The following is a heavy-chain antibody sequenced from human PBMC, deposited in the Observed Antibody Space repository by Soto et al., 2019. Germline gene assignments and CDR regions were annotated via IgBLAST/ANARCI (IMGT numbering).Heavy chain of an antibody. D-gene: IGHD1-26*01. CDR2: IIPSFGTA. V-gene: IGHV1-69*01. CDR1: GGTFSSYA. J-gene: IGHJ4*02. Sequence: QVQLVQSGAEVKKPGSSVKVSCKASGGTFSSYAISWVRQAPGQGLEWMGGIIPSFGTANYAQKFQGRVTITADESTRTAYMELSSLRSEDTAVYYCARSRKRNSGSSRDFDYWGQGTLVTVSS. CDR3: ARSRKRNSGSSRDFDY.